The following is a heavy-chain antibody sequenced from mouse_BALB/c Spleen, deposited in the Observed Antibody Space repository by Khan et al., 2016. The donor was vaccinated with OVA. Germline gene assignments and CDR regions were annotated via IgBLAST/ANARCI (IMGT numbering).Heavy chain of an antibody. J-gene: IGHJ3*01. CDR1: GYTFTSYW. Sequence: QVQLQQSGAELVRPGASVKLSCEASGYTFTSYWMNWVKQSPEQGLEWIGRIDPYDSETHYNQNFKEQAILTVDKSSSQAYMQLSSQTCEGAAVYFCARDSFAYGGQGTLVTVAA. CDR3: ARDSFAY. V-gene: IGHV1-52*01. CDR2: IDPYDSET.